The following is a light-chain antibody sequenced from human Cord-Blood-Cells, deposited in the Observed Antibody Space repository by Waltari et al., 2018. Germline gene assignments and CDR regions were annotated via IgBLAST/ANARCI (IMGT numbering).Light chain of an antibody. CDR2: EGS. Sequence: QSALTQPASVSWSPGQSITISCTGTSSDVGSYNLVSWYQQHPGKAPKLIIYEGSKRPSGVSNCFSGSKSGNTASLTISGLQAEDEADYYCCSYAGSSTYVFGTGTKVTVL. J-gene: IGLJ1*01. V-gene: IGLV2-23*01. CDR1: SSDVGSYNL. CDR3: CSYAGSSTYV.